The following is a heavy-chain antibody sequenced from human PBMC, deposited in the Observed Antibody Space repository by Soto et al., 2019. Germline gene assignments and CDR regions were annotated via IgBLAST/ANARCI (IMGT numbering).Heavy chain of an antibody. V-gene: IGHV3-74*01. Sequence: GGSLRLSCAASGFTFSSYWMHWVRQAPGKGLVWVSRINSDGSSTSYADSVKGRFTISRDNAKNTLYLQMNSLRVEDTAVYYCARRDGYNYGHHYWGQGTLVTVSS. J-gene: IGHJ4*02. CDR2: INSDGSST. CDR3: ARRDGYNYGHHY. D-gene: IGHD5-12*01. CDR1: GFTFSSYW.